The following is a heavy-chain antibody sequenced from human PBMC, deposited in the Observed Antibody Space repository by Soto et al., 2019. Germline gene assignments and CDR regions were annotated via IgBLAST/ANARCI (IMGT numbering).Heavy chain of an antibody. D-gene: IGHD1-26*01. Sequence: EVQVVESGGGLVKPGGSLRLSCNFTFSMYSMNWVRQAPGKGLEWVASISSGSAFIKYADSVKGRFSISRDNAKNSLSLQMNSLRADDTSMYYCTRDQGGSYDSWFDPWGRGTLVTVSS. CDR3: TRDQGGSYDSWFDP. CDR2: ISSGSAFI. V-gene: IGHV3-21*01. J-gene: IGHJ5*02. CDR1: TFSMYS.